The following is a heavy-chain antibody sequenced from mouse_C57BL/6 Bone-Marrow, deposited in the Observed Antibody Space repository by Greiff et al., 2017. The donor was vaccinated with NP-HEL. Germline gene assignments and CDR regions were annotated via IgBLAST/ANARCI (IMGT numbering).Heavy chain of an antibody. D-gene: IGHD2-12*01. CDR2: IYPGGGYT. CDR1: GYTFTNYW. Sequence: QVHVKQSGAELVRPGTSVKMSCKASGYTFTNYWIGWAKQRPGHGLEWIGDIYPGGGYTNYNEKFKGKATLTADKSSSTAYMQFSSLTSEDSAIYYCARGRRGFDYWGQGTTLTVSS. CDR3: ARGRRGFDY. J-gene: IGHJ2*01. V-gene: IGHV1-63*01.